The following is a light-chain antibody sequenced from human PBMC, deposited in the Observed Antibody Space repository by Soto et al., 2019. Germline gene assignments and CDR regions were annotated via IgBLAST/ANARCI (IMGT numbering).Light chain of an antibody. J-gene: IGKJ4*01. Sequence: EIVLTQSPATLSLSPGERATLSCRASQSVSSYLAWYQQKPGQAPRLLIYDASNRATGIPARFSGSGSGTDFALTSSSLEPEYFAVYYCQQRSNWPPFLTFGGGTKGDIK. CDR3: QQRSNWPPFLT. CDR1: QSVSSY. V-gene: IGKV3-11*01. CDR2: DAS.